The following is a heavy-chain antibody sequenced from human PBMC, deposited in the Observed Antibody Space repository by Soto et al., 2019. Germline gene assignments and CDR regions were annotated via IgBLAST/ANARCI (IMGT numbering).Heavy chain of an antibody. CDR2: IFSNDEK. D-gene: IGHD3-10*01. CDR1: GFSLSNARMG. Sequence: SGPTLVNPTEPLTLTCTVSGFSLSNARMGVSWIRQPPGKALEWLAHIFSNDEKSYSTSLKSRLTISKDTSKSQVVLTMTNMDPVDTATYYFARTTSPPLLWFGEANWFDPWGQGTLVTVSS. CDR3: ARTTSPPLLWFGEANWFDP. V-gene: IGHV2-26*01. J-gene: IGHJ5*02.